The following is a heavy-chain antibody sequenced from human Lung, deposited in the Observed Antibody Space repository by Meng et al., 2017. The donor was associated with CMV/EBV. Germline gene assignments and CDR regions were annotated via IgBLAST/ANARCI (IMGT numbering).Heavy chain of an antibody. D-gene: IGHD1-26*01. CDR2: INPNSGGT. Sequence: ASVXVSCKASGYTFTGYYIHWVRQAPGQGLEWMGSINPNSGGTKYAQKFQGRVTLTRDTSISTVYMELSRLKTDDTAVYYCARRQWDLRNALDIWGQGTGVT. J-gene: IGHJ3*02. CDR1: GYTFTGYY. V-gene: IGHV1-2*02. CDR3: ARRQWDLRNALDI.